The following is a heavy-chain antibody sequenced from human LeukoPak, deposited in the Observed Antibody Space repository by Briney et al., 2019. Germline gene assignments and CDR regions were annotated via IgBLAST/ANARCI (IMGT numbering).Heavy chain of an antibody. CDR3: ARDPSSVTLYFFDY. Sequence: ASVKVSCKATGYTFSGNYIHWLRQAPGQGLEWMGWIDANNGDTKSAQKFQGRVTMSRDTSISTAYMDLSSLSPDDAAVYYCARDPSSVTLYFFDYWGQGTLVTVSS. CDR2: IDANNGDT. D-gene: IGHD4-11*01. J-gene: IGHJ4*02. CDR1: GYTFSGNY. V-gene: IGHV1-2*02.